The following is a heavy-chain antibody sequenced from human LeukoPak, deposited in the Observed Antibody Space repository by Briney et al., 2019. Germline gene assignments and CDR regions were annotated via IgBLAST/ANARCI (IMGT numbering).Heavy chain of an antibody. J-gene: IGHJ4*02. D-gene: IGHD4-17*01. Sequence: GGSLRLSCAASGFTFSSYAMSWVRQAPGKGLEWVSAISGSGGSTYYADSVKGRFTISRDNAKNSLYLQMNSLRAEDTAVYYCARVTSTVPTGDYWGQGTLVTVSS. CDR1: GFTFSSYA. CDR3: ARVTSTVPTGDY. CDR2: ISGSGGST. V-gene: IGHV3-23*01.